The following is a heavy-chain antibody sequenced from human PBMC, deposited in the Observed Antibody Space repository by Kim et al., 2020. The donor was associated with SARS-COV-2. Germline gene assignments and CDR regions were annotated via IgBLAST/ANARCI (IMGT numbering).Heavy chain of an antibody. Sequence: YPSLKSRVSISIDTSRNQFSLRLTSVTAADTAVYFCAGQSKWNYYESYFDYWGQGTLVSVSS. J-gene: IGHJ4*02. D-gene: IGHD1-7*01. CDR3: AGQSKWNYYESYFDY. V-gene: IGHV4-39*01.